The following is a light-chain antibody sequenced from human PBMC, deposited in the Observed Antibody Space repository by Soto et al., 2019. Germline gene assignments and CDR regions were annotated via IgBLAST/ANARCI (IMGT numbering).Light chain of an antibody. CDR3: CSYAGGNDFAV. J-gene: IGLJ2*01. CDR2: EVT. V-gene: IGLV2-8*01. CDR1: SSDVGGYNY. Sequence: QSALTQPPSASGSPGQSVTISCTGTSSDVGGYNYVSWYQQHPGKAPKLMIYEVTKRPSGVPDRFSGSKSGNTASLTVSGLQADDEANYYCCSYAGGNDFAVFGGGTKVTVL.